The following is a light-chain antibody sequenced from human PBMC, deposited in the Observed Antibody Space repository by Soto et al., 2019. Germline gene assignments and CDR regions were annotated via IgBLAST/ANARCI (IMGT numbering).Light chain of an antibody. Sequence: DIQMTQSPSSVSASVGDRVTITCRSSEDISTWLARYQQKPGKAPKLLIYAASSLQSGVPSRFSGSGSGTDFTLTISSLQPEDFATYYCQHADSFPLITFGQGTRLEIK. J-gene: IGKJ5*01. CDR1: EDISTW. CDR2: AAS. V-gene: IGKV1-12*01. CDR3: QHADSFPLIT.